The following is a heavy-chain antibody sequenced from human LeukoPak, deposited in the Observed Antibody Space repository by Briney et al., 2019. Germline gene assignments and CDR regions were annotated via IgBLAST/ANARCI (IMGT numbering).Heavy chain of an antibody. CDR2: IYYSGST. CDR3: ARDRRYYYGSGSQYYYYYMDV. Sequence: SETLSLTCTVSGGSISSYYWSWIRQPPGKGLEWIGYIYYSGSTNYNPSLKSRVTISVDTSKNQFSLKLSSVTAADTAVYYCARDRRYYYGSGSQYYYYYMDVWGKGTTVTISS. D-gene: IGHD3-10*01. J-gene: IGHJ6*03. CDR1: GGSISSYY. V-gene: IGHV4-59*01.